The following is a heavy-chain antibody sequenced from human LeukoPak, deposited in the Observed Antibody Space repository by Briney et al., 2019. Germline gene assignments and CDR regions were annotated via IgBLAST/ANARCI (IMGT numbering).Heavy chain of an antibody. CDR1: GNTFTGYY. V-gene: IGHV1-2*02. J-gene: IGHJ4*02. Sequence: ASVKVSCKASGNTFTGYYMHWVRQAPGQGLEWMGWIHPDSGGTKYAQKFQGRVTMTRDTSISTVYMELSGLRSDDTAVYYCAREMVGGLGYCGRASCQWGQGSLVTVSS. CDR3: AREMVGGLGYCGRASCQ. D-gene: IGHD2-2*01. CDR2: IHPDSGGT.